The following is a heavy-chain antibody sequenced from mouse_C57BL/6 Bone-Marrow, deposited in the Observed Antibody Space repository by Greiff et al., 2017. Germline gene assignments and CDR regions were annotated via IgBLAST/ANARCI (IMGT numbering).Heavy chain of an antibody. V-gene: IGHV5-16*01. Sequence: EVKVVESEGGLVQPGSSMKLSCTASGFTFSDYYTAWVRQVPEKGLEWVANINYDGSSTYYLDSLKSRFIISRDNAKNILYLQMSSLTSEDTATYYFARVITTVVATRWYFDYWGQGTTLTVSS. CDR1: GFTFSDYY. CDR2: INYDGSST. D-gene: IGHD1-1*01. CDR3: ARVITTVVATRWYFDY. J-gene: IGHJ2*01.